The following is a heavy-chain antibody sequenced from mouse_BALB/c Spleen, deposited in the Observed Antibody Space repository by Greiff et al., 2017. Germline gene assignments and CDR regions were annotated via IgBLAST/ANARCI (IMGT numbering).Heavy chain of an antibody. CDR1: GYTFTSYT. CDR2: INPSSGYT. D-gene: IGHD1-1*01. CDR3: ARGANYGAMDY. Sequence: LQESGAELARPGASVKMSCKASGYTFTSYTMHWVKQRPGQGLEWIGYINPSSGYTTYNQKFKDKATLTADKSSSTAYMQLSSLTSEDSAVYYCARGANYGAMDYWGQGTSVTVSS. J-gene: IGHJ4*01. V-gene: IGHV1-4*01.